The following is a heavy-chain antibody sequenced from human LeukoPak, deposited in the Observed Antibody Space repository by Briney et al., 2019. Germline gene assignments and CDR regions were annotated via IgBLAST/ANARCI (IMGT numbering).Heavy chain of an antibody. D-gene: IGHD5-18*01. CDR3: ARDRATAMPQDAFDI. Sequence: LRLSCAASGFTFSSYAMHWVRQAPGKGLEWVAVISYDGSNKYYADSVKGRFTISRDNSKNTLYLQMNSLRAEDTAVYYCARDRATAMPQDAFDIWGQGTMVTVSS. V-gene: IGHV3-30-3*01. CDR2: ISYDGSNK. CDR1: GFTFSSYA. J-gene: IGHJ3*02.